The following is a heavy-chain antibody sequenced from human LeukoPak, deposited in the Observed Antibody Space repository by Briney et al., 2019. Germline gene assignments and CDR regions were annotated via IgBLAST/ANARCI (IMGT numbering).Heavy chain of an antibody. J-gene: IGHJ4*02. V-gene: IGHV3-30*03. CDR2: ISYDGSNK. CDR3: ARGPAANSGNYYVGDY. CDR1: GFTFSSYG. Sequence: PGGSLRLSCAASGFTFSSYGMHWVRQAPGKGLEWVAVISYDGSNKYYADSVKGRFTISRDNAKKTLFLQMNSLRAEDTGVYYCARGPAANSGNYYVGDYWGQGTLVTVSS. D-gene: IGHD1-26*01.